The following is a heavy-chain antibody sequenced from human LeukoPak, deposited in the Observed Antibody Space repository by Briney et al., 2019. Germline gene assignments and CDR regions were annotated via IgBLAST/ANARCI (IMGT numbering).Heavy chain of an antibody. D-gene: IGHD6-6*01. CDR2: MNHSGST. V-gene: IGHV4-34*01. J-gene: IGHJ4*02. CDR1: GGSFSDYY. Sequence: TSETLSLTCAVYGGSFSDYYRSWIRQPPGKGLEWIGEMNHSGSTNYNPSLKSRVTISVDTSKNQFSLKLSSVTAADTAVYYCAGSIAARLDYWGQGTLVTVSS. CDR3: AGSIAARLDY.